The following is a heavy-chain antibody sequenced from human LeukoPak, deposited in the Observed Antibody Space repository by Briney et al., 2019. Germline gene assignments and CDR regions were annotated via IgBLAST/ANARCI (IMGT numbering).Heavy chain of an antibody. D-gene: IGHD3-3*01. V-gene: IGHV3-30-3*01. CDR2: ISYDGSKK. CDR3: ARGGQGYDLNWFDP. CDR1: GFTFSSYT. J-gene: IGHJ5*02. Sequence: GALRLSCAASGFTFSSYTIHWVRQAPGKGLEWVTIISYDGSKKYYADSVKGRFTISRDNSKNTLYLQMNSLRAEDTAVYYCARGGQGYDLNWFDPWGKGTLVTVSS.